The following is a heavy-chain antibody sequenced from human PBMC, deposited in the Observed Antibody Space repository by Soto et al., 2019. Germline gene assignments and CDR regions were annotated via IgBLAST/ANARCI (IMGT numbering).Heavy chain of an antibody. J-gene: IGHJ5*02. CDR2: IYTSGST. Sequence: SETLSLTCTVSGGSISSYYWGWIRQPAGKGLEWIGRIYTSGSTNYNPSLKSRVTMSVDTSKNQFSLKLSSVTAADTAVYYCARIFRYYGSGSPNWFDPWGQGTLVTVSS. D-gene: IGHD3-10*01. CDR3: ARIFRYYGSGSPNWFDP. CDR1: GGSISSYY. V-gene: IGHV4-4*07.